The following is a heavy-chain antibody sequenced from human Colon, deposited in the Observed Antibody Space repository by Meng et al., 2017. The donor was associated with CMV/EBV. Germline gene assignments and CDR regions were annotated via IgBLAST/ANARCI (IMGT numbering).Heavy chain of an antibody. D-gene: IGHD1-26*01. J-gene: IGHJ3*02. CDR2: ISGHGATL. Sequence: GESLKISCAASGFSFSDSYMSWIRQAPGKGLEWVASISGHGATLNYADSVRGRFTISRDNAKNALYLQMNSLRAGDTALYYCARSSGSYSFNAFDIWGQGTMVTVSS. CDR1: GFSFSDSY. V-gene: IGHV3-11*01. CDR3: ARSSGSYSFNAFDI.